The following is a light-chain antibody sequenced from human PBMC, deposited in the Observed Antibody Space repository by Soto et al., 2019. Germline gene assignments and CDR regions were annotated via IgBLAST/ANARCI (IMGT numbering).Light chain of an antibody. J-gene: IGKJ4*01. V-gene: IGKV3-11*01. CDR2: DAS. CDR3: QQRTNWPPLT. CDR1: QSVGTY. Sequence: EIVLTQSPATLSLSPGERATLSCRASQSVGTYLAWYQQKPGQAPRLRIYDASSRATGIPARFSGSGSGKDFTLTVSGLEPEEFAVHYCQQRTNWPPLTFGGGTKVEMK.